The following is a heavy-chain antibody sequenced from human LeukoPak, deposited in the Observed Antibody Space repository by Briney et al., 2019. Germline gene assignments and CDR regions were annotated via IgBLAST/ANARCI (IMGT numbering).Heavy chain of an antibody. J-gene: IGHJ4*02. CDR1: GYPFTNYG. CDR2: ISPYTGNT. V-gene: IGHV1-18*01. Sequence: ASVKVSCKASGYPFTNYGITWVRQAPGQGLEWMGWISPYTGNTKYAQSFQGRVTMTTDTSTSTVYMELRSLRSDDTAVFYCAREGSGYELFWGYFDYWGQGTLVTVSS. CDR3: AREGSGYELFWGYFDY. D-gene: IGHD5-12*01.